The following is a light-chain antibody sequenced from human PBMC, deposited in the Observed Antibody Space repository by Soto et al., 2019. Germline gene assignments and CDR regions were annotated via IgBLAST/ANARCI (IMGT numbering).Light chain of an antibody. CDR1: QTISSW. V-gene: IGKV1-5*03. CDR2: KAS. J-gene: IGKJ5*01. Sequence: DIQMTQSPSTLSGSVGDRVTITCRASQTISSWLAWYQQKPGKAPKLLIYKASTLKSGVPSRFSGSGSGTEFTLTISSLQPDNFATYYCQHLNSYPITFGQGTRLEIK. CDR3: QHLNSYPIT.